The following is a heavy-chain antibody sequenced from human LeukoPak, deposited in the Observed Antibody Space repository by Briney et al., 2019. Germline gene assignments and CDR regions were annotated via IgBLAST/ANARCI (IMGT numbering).Heavy chain of an antibody. Sequence: PGGSLRLSCAASGFTFSSYWMSWVRQAPGKGLEWVANIKQDGSEKYYVDSVKGRFTISRDNAKNSLYLQMNSLRAEDTAVYYCAREIERIAAHLGAFDIWGQGTMVTVSS. V-gene: IGHV3-7*01. CDR2: IKQDGSEK. CDR3: AREIERIAAHLGAFDI. D-gene: IGHD6-6*01. CDR1: GFTFSSYW. J-gene: IGHJ3*02.